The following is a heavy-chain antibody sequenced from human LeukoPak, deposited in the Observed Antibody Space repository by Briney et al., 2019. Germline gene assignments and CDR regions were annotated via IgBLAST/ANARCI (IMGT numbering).Heavy chain of an antibody. D-gene: IGHD4-11*01. V-gene: IGHV3-33*01. J-gene: IGHJ4*02. CDR2: IWYDGSNQ. CDR3: ARTNERYSNYNLFDY. CDR1: GFTFNDYG. Sequence: PGGSLRLSCAASGFTFNDYGMHWVRQAPDKGLEWVAVIWYDGSNQYYADSMKGRFTISRDNSENTLYLQMNSLRAEDTAVYYCARTNERYSNYNLFDYWGQGTLVTVSS.